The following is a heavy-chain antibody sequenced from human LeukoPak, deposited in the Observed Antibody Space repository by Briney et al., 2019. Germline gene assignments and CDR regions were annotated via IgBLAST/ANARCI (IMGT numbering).Heavy chain of an antibody. Sequence: SVKVSCKASGGTFSSYAISWVRQAPGQGLEWMGGIIPIFGTANYAQKFQGRVTITADESTSTAYMELSSLRSEDTAVYYCARDLHTISSSSPFDYWGQGALVIVSS. V-gene: IGHV1-69*13. CDR1: GGTFSSYA. D-gene: IGHD6-6*01. J-gene: IGHJ4*02. CDR3: ARDLHTISSSSPFDY. CDR2: IIPIFGTA.